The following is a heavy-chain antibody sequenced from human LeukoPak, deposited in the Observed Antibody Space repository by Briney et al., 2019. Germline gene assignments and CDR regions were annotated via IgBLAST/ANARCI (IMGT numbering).Heavy chain of an antibody. V-gene: IGHV4-34*01. D-gene: IGHD4-17*01. CDR1: GGSFGGYY. Sequence: SETLSLTCAVYGGSFGGYYWSWIRQPPGKGLEWIGEINHSGSTNYNPSLKSRVTISVDTSKNQFSLKLSSVTAADTAVYYCAGGDYGGYGLDYWGQGTLVTVSS. CDR2: INHSGST. CDR3: AGGDYGGYGLDY. J-gene: IGHJ4*02.